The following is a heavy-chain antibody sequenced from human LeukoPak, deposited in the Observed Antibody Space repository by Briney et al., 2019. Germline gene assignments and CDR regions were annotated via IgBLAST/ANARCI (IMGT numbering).Heavy chain of an antibody. D-gene: IGHD6-13*01. CDR2: IIPIFGTA. J-gene: IGHJ4*02. V-gene: IGHV1-69*05. CDR1: GGTFSSYA. Sequence: GASVKVSCKASGGTFSSYAISWVRQAPGQGLEWMGGIIPIFGTANYAQKFQGRVTMTRDTSISTAYMELSRLRSDDTAVYYCARVGIAAAEIDYWGQGTLVTVSS. CDR3: ARVGIAAAEIDY.